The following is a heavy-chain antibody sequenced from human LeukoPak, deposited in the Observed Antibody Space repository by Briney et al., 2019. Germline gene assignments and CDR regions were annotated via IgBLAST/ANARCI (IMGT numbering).Heavy chain of an antibody. D-gene: IGHD2-2*01. CDR2: VYHTGST. V-gene: IGHV4-59*01. CDR3: ARDYSTSFLYFDL. Sequence: SETLSLTCIDSGGSLSRYYWAWIRQPPGKGLEWIGHVYHTGSTNSNPSLKSRVTISIDTSKNQFSLRLSSVTAADTAVYFCARDYSTSFLYFDLCGRGTLVTVSS. J-gene: IGHJ2*01. CDR1: GGSLSRYY.